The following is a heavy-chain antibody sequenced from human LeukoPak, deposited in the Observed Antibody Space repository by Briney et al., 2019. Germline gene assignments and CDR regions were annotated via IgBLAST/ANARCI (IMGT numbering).Heavy chain of an antibody. V-gene: IGHV3-23*01. CDR1: GYTFSNYG. CDR2: ISGWGGDT. J-gene: IGHJ4*02. Sequence: GGSLTLSCAVSGYTFSNYGITWVRHAPGTGMEWVSAISGWGGDTSYADSVKGRLTISRENSNDTLYMQENRLSAEDTPVYYFATARRSEDSCFSYYWGERKLVAASS. D-gene: IGHD2-2*01. CDR3: ATARRSEDSCFSYY.